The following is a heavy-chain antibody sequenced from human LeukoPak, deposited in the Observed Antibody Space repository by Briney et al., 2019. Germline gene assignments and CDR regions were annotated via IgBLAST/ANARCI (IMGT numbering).Heavy chain of an antibody. CDR1: GFTHHEFA. D-gene: IGHD1-26*01. CDR2: ISWNRGSI. J-gene: IGHJ5*02. Sequence: GGSLRLSCVASGFTHHEFAMHWVRPTPGKGLEGVSVISWNRGSIHYANSVNGGSTNTSDKDKNSLYLQMNSLRAEDTAFYYCAKDSGSVGPNWFDPWGQGTLVSVSS. V-gene: IGHV3-9*01. CDR3: AKDSGSVGPNWFDP.